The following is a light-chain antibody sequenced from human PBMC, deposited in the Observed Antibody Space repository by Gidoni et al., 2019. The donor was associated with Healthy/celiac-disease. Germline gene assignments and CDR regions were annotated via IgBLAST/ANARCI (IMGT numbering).Light chain of an antibody. V-gene: IGLV3-9*01. CDR1: NIGRKN. CDR3: QVWDSSTVV. Sequence: SYELTQPLSVSVALGQTARITCGANNIGRKNVHWYQQKPGQAPVLVIYRDSNRPSGFPERFSGSNSGNTATLTISRAQAGDEADYYCQVWDSSTVVFGGGTKLTVL. CDR2: RDS. J-gene: IGLJ2*01.